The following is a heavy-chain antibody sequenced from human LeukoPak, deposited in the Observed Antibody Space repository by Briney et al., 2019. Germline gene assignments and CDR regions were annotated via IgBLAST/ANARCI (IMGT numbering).Heavy chain of an antibody. J-gene: IGHJ6*02. V-gene: IGHV1-69*05. CDR1: GGTFSSYA. CDR3: ARGSDFWSGYYYYYYGMDV. CDR2: IIPIFGTA. Sequence: EASVKVSCKASGGTFSSYAISWVRQAPGQGLEWMGGIIPIFGTANYAQKFQGRVTMTRNTSISTAYMELSSLRSEDTAVYYCARGSDFWSGYYYYYYGMDVWGQGTTVTVSS. D-gene: IGHD3-3*01.